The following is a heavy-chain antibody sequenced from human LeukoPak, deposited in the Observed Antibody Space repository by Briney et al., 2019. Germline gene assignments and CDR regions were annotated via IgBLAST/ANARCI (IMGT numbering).Heavy chain of an antibody. D-gene: IGHD3-10*01. CDR3: AREAHYYGSGSYYPFDY. V-gene: IGHV1-2*02. Sequence: GASVKVSCKASGYTFTGYYMHWVRQAPGQGLEWMGWINSNSGGTNYAQKFQGRVTMTRDTSISTAYMELSRLRSDDTAVYYCAREAHYYGSGSYYPFDYWGQGTLVTVSS. CDR2: INSNSGGT. CDR1: GYTFTGYY. J-gene: IGHJ4*02.